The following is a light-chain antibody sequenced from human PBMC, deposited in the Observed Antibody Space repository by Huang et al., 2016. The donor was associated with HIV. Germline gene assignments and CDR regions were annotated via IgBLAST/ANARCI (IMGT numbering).Light chain of an antibody. J-gene: IGKJ4*01. V-gene: IGKV3-11*01. Sequence: IVLTQSPATLSWYPGERVTLSCRASQSVGNYIAWYQQHPVQSPRLLSYDTSNRATGTTVRFSGSGSGTDFALTISNLESEDFAVYYCQQRSSGVTFGGGTKVQVK. CDR1: QSVGNY. CDR3: QQRSSGVT. CDR2: DTS.